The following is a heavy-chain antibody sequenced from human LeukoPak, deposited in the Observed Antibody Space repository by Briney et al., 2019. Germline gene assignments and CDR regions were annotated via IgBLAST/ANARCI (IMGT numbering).Heavy chain of an antibody. CDR1: GFAFSSYS. Sequence: GGSLRLSCAASGFAFSSYSMNWVRQAPGKGLEWVSSISSSSSYIYYADSVKGRFTISRDNAKNSLYLQMNSLRAEDTAVYYCARDRYRYGLQSGAFDIWGQGKMVNVSS. CDR3: ARDRYRYGLQSGAFDI. V-gene: IGHV3-21*01. J-gene: IGHJ3*02. D-gene: IGHD5-18*01. CDR2: ISSSSSYI.